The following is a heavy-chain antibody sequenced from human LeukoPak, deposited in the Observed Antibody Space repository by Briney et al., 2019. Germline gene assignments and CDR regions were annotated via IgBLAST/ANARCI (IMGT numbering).Heavy chain of an antibody. V-gene: IGHV4-59*08. CDR3: ARNLWGGIDSSVLRGHY. CDR1: GGTISSYF. CDR2: IYYSGST. J-gene: IGHJ4*02. Sequence: SETLSDTRTVSGGTISSYFWSWIRQPPGKGLEWIGYIYYSGSTNYNPSLKSRVTISVDTSKNQFSLKLSSVTAADTAVYYCARNLWGGIDSSVLRGHYWGQGTLVTVSS. D-gene: IGHD3-22*01.